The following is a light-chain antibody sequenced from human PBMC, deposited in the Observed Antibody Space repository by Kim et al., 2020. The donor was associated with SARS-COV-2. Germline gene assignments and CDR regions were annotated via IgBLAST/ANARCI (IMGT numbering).Light chain of an antibody. CDR2: DVS. CDR1: SGDVGAYDL. J-gene: IGLJ3*02. Sequence: GHAITSSCTGTSGDVGAYDLVSWYQQLPGKAPNLMIYDVSERPSGVSYRFSGSKSGNTASLTISRLRAEDEADYYCSSYTSSSSWVFGGGTKLTVL. CDR3: SSYTSSSSWV. V-gene: IGLV2-14*03.